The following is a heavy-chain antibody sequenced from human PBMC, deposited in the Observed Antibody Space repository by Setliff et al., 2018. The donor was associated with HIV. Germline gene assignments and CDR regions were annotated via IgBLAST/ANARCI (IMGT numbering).Heavy chain of an antibody. CDR1: GGTFSTYA. D-gene: IGHD1-26*01. Sequence: SVKVSCKASGGTFSTYAVSWVRQAPGQGLEWMGGIIPMFETPNYARKFQDRVALIADESTTTAYMVLTRLTSEDTAGYYCARGYNSGSYYTAVNSWGQGTLVTVSS. V-gene: IGHV1-69*13. CDR2: IIPMFETP. CDR3: ARGYNSGSYYTAVNS. J-gene: IGHJ4*02.